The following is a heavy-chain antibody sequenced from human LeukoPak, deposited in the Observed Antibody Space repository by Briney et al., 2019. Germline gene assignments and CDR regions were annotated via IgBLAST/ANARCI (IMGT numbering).Heavy chain of an antibody. CDR1: GDSIRSSDYY. CDR2: IYYSGST. Sequence: PSETLSLTCTVSGDSIRSSDYYWGWIRQPPGKGLEWVGNIYYSGSTYYNPSLESRVTISVDTSLTQFSLRLASVTAADTAVYFCARDIGIYPHVAFDIWGQGTLVTVSS. D-gene: IGHD1-26*01. CDR3: ARDIGIYPHVAFDI. J-gene: IGHJ3*02. V-gene: IGHV4-39*07.